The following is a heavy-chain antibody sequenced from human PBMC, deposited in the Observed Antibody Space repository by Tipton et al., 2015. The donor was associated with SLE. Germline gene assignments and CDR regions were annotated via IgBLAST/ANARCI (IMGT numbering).Heavy chain of an antibody. V-gene: IGHV4-39*07. J-gene: IGHJ4*02. CDR3: ARDPNGGYGSFDY. CDR2: IYYSGSS. D-gene: IGHD7-27*01. CDR1: GDSITSSSYY. Sequence: TLSLTCFVSGDSITSSSYYWGWIRQPPGKGLEWIGRIYYSGSSYYNPSLKSRVTISVDTSKNQFSLKLSSVTAADTAVYYCARDPNGGYGSFDYWGLGALVTVSS.